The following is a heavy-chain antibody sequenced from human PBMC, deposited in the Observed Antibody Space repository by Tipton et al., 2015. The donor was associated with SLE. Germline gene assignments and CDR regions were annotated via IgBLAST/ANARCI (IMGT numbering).Heavy chain of an antibody. V-gene: IGHV4-31*03. CDR1: GDSIISGAYY. J-gene: IGHJ5*02. Sequence: TLSLTCTVSGDSIISGAYYWSWVRQHPGRGLEWLAYIFYSGSTYYNPSLKSRLNISVDRSNNQFSLKLTSVTAADTAIYYCARGTRDIRLDPWGQGTLVTVSS. D-gene: IGHD2-15*01. CDR3: ARGTRDIRLDP. CDR2: IFYSGST.